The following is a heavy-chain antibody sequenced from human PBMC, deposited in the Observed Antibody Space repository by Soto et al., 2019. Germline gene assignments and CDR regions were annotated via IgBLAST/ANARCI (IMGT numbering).Heavy chain of an antibody. V-gene: IGHV3-7*01. CDR3: AREQLQVVIPDY. CDR1: GFNFNNYG. J-gene: IGHJ4*02. CDR2: IKQDGSEK. D-gene: IGHD6-13*01. Sequence: VQLVESGGGVVQPGRSLRLSCAASGFNFNNYGMHWVRQAPGKGLEWVANIKQDGSEKYYVDSVKGRFTISRDNTKNSLYLQMNSLRAEDTAVYYCAREQLQVVIPDYWGQGTLVTVSS.